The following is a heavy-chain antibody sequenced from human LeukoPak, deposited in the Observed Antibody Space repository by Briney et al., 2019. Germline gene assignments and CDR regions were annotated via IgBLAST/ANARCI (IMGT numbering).Heavy chain of an antibody. V-gene: IGHV1-46*01. D-gene: IGHD6-19*01. J-gene: IGHJ5*02. CDR1: GYTFTSYY. CDR2: INPSGGST. CDR3: AKIPYSSGWAQNWFDP. Sequence: ASVKVSCKASGYTFTSYYMHWVRQAPGQGLEWMGVINPSGGSTSYAQKFQGRVTMTRDTSTSTVYMELSSLRSEDTAVYYCAKIPYSSGWAQNWFDPWGQGTLVTVSS.